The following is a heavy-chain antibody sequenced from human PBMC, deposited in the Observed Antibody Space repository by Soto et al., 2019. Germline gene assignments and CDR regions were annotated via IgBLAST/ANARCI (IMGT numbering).Heavy chain of an antibody. CDR1: GFTFSSYA. J-gene: IGHJ6*02. CDR3: AKEGLITIFGVVIPRYGMDV. V-gene: IGHV3-23*01. D-gene: IGHD3-3*01. Sequence: GGSLRLSCAASGFTFSSYAMSWVRQAPGKGLEWVSAISGSGGSTYYADSVKGRFTISRDNSKNTLYLQMNSLRAEDTAVYYCAKEGLITIFGVVIPRYGMDVWGQGTTVTVSS. CDR2: ISGSGGST.